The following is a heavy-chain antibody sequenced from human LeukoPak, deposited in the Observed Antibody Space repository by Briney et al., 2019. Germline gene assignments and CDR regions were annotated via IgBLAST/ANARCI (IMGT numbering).Heavy chain of an antibody. Sequence: EGSLRLSCAASGFTFSDYYMSWIRQAPGKGLEWVSYISSSGSTIYYADSVKGRFTISRDNAKNSLYLQINTLRAEDTAVFYCARGAYKPFDYWGQGTLVTVSS. J-gene: IGHJ4*02. CDR3: ARGAYKPFDY. D-gene: IGHD5-24*01. CDR2: ISSSGSTI. V-gene: IGHV3-11*04. CDR1: GFTFSDYY.